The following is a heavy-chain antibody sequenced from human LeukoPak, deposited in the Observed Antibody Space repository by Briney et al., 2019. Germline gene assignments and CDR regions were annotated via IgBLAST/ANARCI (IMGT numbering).Heavy chain of an antibody. CDR2: IRGTGDIT. Sequence: GGSLRVSCAASGFTFSSYAMSWVRQAPGKGLEWVSGIRGTGDITYYADSVKGRFTISRDNSKSKLYLQMNSLRAEDTAVYYCARGATYYYDSSGYYEARNNPENFDYWGQGTLVTVSS. V-gene: IGHV3-23*01. D-gene: IGHD3-22*01. CDR3: ARGATYYYDSSGYYEARNNPENFDY. CDR1: GFTFSSYA. J-gene: IGHJ4*02.